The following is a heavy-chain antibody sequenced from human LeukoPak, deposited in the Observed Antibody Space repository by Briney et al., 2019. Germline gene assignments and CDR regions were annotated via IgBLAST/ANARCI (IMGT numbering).Heavy chain of an antibody. J-gene: IGHJ6*03. Sequence: GGSLRLSCAASGFTFSSYAMSWVRQAPGKGLEWVSAISGSGGSTYYADSVKGRFTISRDNSKNTLYLQMNSLRAEDTAVYYCARAVDFWSGYYDTAYYYYYMDVWGKGTTVTVSS. V-gene: IGHV3-23*01. D-gene: IGHD3-3*01. CDR3: ARAVDFWSGYYDTAYYYYYMDV. CDR1: GFTFSSYA. CDR2: ISGSGGST.